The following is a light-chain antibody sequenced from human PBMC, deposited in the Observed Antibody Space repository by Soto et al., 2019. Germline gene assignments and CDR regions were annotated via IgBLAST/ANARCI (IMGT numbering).Light chain of an antibody. V-gene: IGKV3-11*01. Sequence: EIVLTQSPATLSLSPGERATLSCRASQSVSSYLAWYQQKPGQAPRLLIYDASNRATGIPARFSGSGCGTDFTLTISSLEPEDFVVYYYQQRSNWPLTFGGGTKVEIK. CDR2: DAS. CDR3: QQRSNWPLT. CDR1: QSVSSY. J-gene: IGKJ4*01.